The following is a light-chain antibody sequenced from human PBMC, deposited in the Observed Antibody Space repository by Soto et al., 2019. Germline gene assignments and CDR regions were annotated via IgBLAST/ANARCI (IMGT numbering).Light chain of an antibody. CDR2: AAS. CDR3: QQSYSSPPT. Sequence: DIQMTQSPSSLSASVEDRVIITCRASQSIINHLNWYQQKPGKAPKLLIFAASSLQSGVPSRFSCSRSGPDLTLTISSLQPEDIATYYCQQSYSSPPTFGQGTKVEIK. J-gene: IGKJ1*01. CDR1: QSIINH. V-gene: IGKV1-39*01.